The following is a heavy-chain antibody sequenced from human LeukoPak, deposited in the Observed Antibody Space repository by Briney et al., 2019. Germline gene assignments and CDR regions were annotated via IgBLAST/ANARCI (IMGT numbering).Heavy chain of an antibody. J-gene: IGHJ3*02. CDR2: ISGSGGST. D-gene: IGHD4-17*01. Sequence: GGSLRLSCAASGFTVSSNYMSWVRQAPGKGLEWVSAISGSGGSTYYADSVKGRFTISRDNSKNTLYLQMNSLRAEDTAVYYCAMRVMTTVTPGAFDIWGQGTMVTVSS. V-gene: IGHV3-23*01. CDR3: AMRVMTTVTPGAFDI. CDR1: GFTVSSNY.